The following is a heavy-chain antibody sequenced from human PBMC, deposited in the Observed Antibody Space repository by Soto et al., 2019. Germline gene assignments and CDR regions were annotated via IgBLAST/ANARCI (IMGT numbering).Heavy chain of an antibody. CDR3: ARGRQLWLDL. CDR1: GGSFSGYY. Sequence: PSETLSLTCAVYGGSFSGYYWSWIRQSPGKGLEWIGEINHSGSTDYKPSLKSRVTISVDMSKNQFSLKLTSVAAADTAVYFCARGRQLWLDLWGQGSLVTVSS. V-gene: IGHV4-34*01. D-gene: IGHD3-10*01. J-gene: IGHJ5*02. CDR2: INHSGST.